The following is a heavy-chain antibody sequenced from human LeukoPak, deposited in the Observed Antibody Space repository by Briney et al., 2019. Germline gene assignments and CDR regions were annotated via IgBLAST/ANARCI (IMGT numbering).Heavy chain of an antibody. CDR2: ISGSGGST. CDR3: AKSIVLMVYAQY. Sequence: GGSLRLSCAASGFTFSSYAMSWVRQAPGKGLEWVSAISGSGGSTYYADSVKGRFTISRDNFKNTLYLQMNSLRAEDTAVYYCAKSIVLMVYAQYWGQGTLVTVSS. CDR1: GFTFSSYA. J-gene: IGHJ4*02. D-gene: IGHD2-8*01. V-gene: IGHV3-23*01.